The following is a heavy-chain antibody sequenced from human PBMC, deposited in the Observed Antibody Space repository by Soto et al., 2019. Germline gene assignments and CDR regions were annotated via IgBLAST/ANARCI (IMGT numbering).Heavy chain of an antibody. CDR1: GFTFSSYA. V-gene: IGHV3-23*01. J-gene: IGHJ6*02. D-gene: IGHD2-2*01. Sequence: GGSLRLSCAASGFTFSSYAMSWVRQAPGKGVEWVSAISGSGGSTYYADSVKGRFTISRDNSKNTLYLQMNSLRAEDTAVYYCAKDLRPTFQNLYCSSTSCYPDVWGQGTTVTVSS. CDR3: AKDLRPTFQNLYCSSTSCYPDV. CDR2: ISGSGGST.